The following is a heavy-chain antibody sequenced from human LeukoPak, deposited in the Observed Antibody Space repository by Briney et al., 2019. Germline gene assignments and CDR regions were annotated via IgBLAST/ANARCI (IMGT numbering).Heavy chain of an antibody. CDR1: GGSISSYY. Sequence: SETLSLTCTVSGGSISSYYWSWIRQPPGKGLEWIGYIYYSGSTNYNPSLKSRVTISVDTSKNQFSLKLSSVTAADTAVYYCARDRADYYYGSGSPIGFDYWGQGTLVIVSS. D-gene: IGHD3-10*01. J-gene: IGHJ4*02. V-gene: IGHV4-59*12. CDR2: IYYSGST. CDR3: ARDRADYYYGSGSPIGFDY.